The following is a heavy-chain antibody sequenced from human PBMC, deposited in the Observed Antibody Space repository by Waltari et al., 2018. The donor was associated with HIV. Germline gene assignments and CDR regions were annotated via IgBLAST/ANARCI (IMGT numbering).Heavy chain of an antibody. V-gene: IGHV4-39*01. CDR3: ARHPRYSRYVAFDI. CDR2: IYYSGST. D-gene: IGHD2-15*01. Sequence: QLQLQESGPGLVKPSETLSLPCTVSGGSISSSSYYWGWIRQPPGKGLEWIGSIYYSGSTYYNPSLKSRVTISVDTSKNQFSLKLSSVTAADTAVYYCARHPRYSRYVAFDIWGQGTMVTVSS. J-gene: IGHJ3*02. CDR1: GGSISSSSYY.